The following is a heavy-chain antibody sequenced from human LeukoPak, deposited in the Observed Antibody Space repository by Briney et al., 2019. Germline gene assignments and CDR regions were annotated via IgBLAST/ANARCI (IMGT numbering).Heavy chain of an antibody. CDR2: ISRRSRHL. Sequence: GGSLRLSCAGSGFTFNDYSMNWVRQAPGKGLEWVSSISRRSRHLYYACSVKGRFTISSDDAENSLYLQMNSLRAEDMAVYYCVRDLLGSGSTTAYLRHWGKGTLVTVSS. D-gene: IGHD1-1*01. CDR3: VRDLLGSGSTTAYLRH. J-gene: IGHJ1*01. CDR1: GFTFNDYS. V-gene: IGHV3-21*01.